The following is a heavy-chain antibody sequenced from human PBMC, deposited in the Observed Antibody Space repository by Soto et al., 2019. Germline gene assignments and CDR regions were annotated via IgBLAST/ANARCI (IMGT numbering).Heavy chain of an antibody. CDR1: GYTFTSYG. D-gene: IGHD1-26*01. J-gene: IGHJ5*02. CDR2: ISAYNGNT. Sequence: ASVKVSCKASGYTFTSYGISWVRQAPGQGLEWMGWISAYNGNTNYAQKLQGRVTMTTDTSTSTAYMELRSLRSDDTAVYYCARDMPRYYIVGATRLPFDPWGQGTLVTVSS. V-gene: IGHV1-18*01. CDR3: ARDMPRYYIVGATRLPFDP.